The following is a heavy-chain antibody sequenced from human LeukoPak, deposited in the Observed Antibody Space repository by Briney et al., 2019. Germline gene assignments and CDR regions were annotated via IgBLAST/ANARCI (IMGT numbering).Heavy chain of an antibody. Sequence: PSETLSLTCTVSGASITDYYWNWIRQTPEMGLEYIGYIHISGKTYNNPSLKGRVTVSLDTSQNQFSLKLTSVTAADSAVYFCARHLGEGTYPMDRWGQGILVTVSS. CDR2: IHISGKT. CDR1: GASITDYY. CDR3: ARHLGEGTYPMDR. J-gene: IGHJ5*02. D-gene: IGHD1-26*01. V-gene: IGHV4-59*08.